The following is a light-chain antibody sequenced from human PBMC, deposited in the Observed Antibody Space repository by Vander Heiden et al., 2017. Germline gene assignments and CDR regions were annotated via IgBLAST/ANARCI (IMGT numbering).Light chain of an antibody. CDR2: AAS. CDR3: QQCDDTPLT. J-gene: IGKJ4*01. V-gene: IGKV1-39*01. Sequence: DTQTTQSPSSLSGSVGDRVTITCRASQSIGNYLIWYQQKPGKAPKVLIYAASSLQSGVPSRFSGRGSGTDFTLTISRLRPEDFATYYCQQCDDTPLTFGGGTKVDIK. CDR1: QSIGNY.